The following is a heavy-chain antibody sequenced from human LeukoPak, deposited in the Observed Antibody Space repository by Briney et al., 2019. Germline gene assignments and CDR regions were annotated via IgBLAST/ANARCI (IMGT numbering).Heavy chain of an antibody. D-gene: IGHD6-13*01. V-gene: IGHV4-4*07. CDR1: GGSISSYY. Sequence: PSETLSLTCTVSGGSISSYYWSWIRQPAGKGLEWIGRTYTSGSTTYNPSLKSRVTISVDTSKNQFSLKLSSVTAADTAVYYCARVGIPPPVSSSWSNDAFDIWGQGTMVTVSS. CDR2: TYTSGST. CDR3: ARVGIPPPVSSSWSNDAFDI. J-gene: IGHJ3*02.